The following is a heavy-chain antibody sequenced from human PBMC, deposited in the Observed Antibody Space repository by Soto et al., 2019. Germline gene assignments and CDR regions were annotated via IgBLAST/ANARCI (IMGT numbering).Heavy chain of an antibody. J-gene: IGHJ6*03. D-gene: IGHD4-17*01. CDR1: GGSISSYY. CDR2: IYYSGST. V-gene: IGHV4-59*01. Sequence: SETLSLTCTVSGGSISSYYWSWIRQPPGKGLEWIGYIYYSGSTNYNPSLKSRVTISVDTSKNQFSLKLSSVTAADTAVYYCARALNDYGDYGVPIYSYYYYYMDVWGKGTTVTVSS. CDR3: ARALNDYGDYGVPIYSYYYYYMDV.